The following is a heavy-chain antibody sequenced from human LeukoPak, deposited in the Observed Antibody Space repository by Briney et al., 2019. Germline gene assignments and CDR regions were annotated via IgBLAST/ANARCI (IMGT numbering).Heavy chain of an antibody. J-gene: IGHJ4*02. D-gene: IGHD3-16*01. CDR1: GGSISGYY. V-gene: IGHV4-59*08. CDR3: ARRPPWVYYFDY. Sequence: SETLSPTCTVSGGSISGYYWSWIRQSPGKSLEWVGYIYYSGSANYNPSHKSRVTISVHTSKNQFSLRLISATAADTAVYYCARRPPWVYYFDYWGQGALVTVSS. CDR2: IYYSGSA.